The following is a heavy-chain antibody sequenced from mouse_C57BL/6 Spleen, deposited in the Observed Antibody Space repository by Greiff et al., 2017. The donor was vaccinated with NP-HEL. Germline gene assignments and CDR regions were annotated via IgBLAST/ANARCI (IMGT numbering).Heavy chain of an antibody. CDR2: IWSGGST. D-gene: IGHD1-1*01. J-gene: IGHJ4*01. V-gene: IGHV2-2*01. Sequence: VHLVESGPGLVQPSQSLSITCTVSGFSLTSYGVHWVRQSPGKGLEWLGVIWSGGSTDYNAAFISRLSISKDNSKSQVFFKMNSLQADDTAIYYCARKGDYGSSYAMDYWGQGTSVTVSS. CDR1: GFSLTSYG. CDR3: ARKGDYGSSYAMDY.